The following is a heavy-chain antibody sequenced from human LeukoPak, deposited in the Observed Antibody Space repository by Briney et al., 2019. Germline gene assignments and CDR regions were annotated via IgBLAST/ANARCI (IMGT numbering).Heavy chain of an antibody. J-gene: IGHJ6*02. CDR3: ARPRGGYNYYYGMDV. D-gene: IGHD2-15*01. CDR2: IYAGDSDA. CDR1: GFRFSTFW. V-gene: IGHV5-51*01. Sequence: GEPLKISCKGSGFRFSTFWIGWVRQMPGKGLEWMGVIYAGDSDARYSPSFQGQVTISADKSISTAYLQWSSLKASDTAMYYCARPRGGYNYYYGMDVWGQGTTVTVSS.